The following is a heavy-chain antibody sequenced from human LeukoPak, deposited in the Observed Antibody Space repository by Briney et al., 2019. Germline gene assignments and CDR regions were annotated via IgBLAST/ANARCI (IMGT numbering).Heavy chain of an antibody. CDR3: ARKGRAYYDSSGNDY. CDR2: ISSSGSTI. Sequence: PGGSLRLSCAASGFTFGDYYMSWIRQAPGKGLEWVSYISSSGSTIYYADSVKGRFTISRDNAKNSLYLQMNSLRAEDTAVYYCARKGRAYYDSSGNDYWGQGTLVTVSS. D-gene: IGHD3-22*01. J-gene: IGHJ4*02. V-gene: IGHV3-11*01. CDR1: GFTFGDYY.